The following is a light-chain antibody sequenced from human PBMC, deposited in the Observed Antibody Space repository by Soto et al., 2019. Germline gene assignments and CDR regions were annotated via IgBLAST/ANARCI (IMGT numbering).Light chain of an antibody. V-gene: IGLV2-14*03. CDR3: SSYVTDDTYV. J-gene: IGLJ1*01. Sequence: QSVLTQPASVSGSPGQSIAISCTGTSNDVGAYHFVSWFQQHPGKAPKLIIYDVDNRPSGVSHRFSAYKSGNTASLTISGLQAEDEADYYCSSYVTDDTYVFGTGTKLTV. CDR1: SNDVGAYHF. CDR2: DVD.